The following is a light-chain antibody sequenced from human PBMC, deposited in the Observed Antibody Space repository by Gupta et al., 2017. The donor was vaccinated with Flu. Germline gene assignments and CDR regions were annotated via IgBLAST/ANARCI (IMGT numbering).Light chain of an antibody. J-gene: IGKJ4*01. V-gene: IGKV1-39*01. CDR1: LPIRTF. CDR3: HQYYSLPHT. CDR2: GVS. Sequence: DIQLTQSPSSLSASIGDRVTISCLSSLPIRTFLTWFQQKPGKAPELLLYGVSILQGGVPSRFSGVGSGTDFTLTIASLQPEDIGTYYCHQYYSLPHTFGEGTMVEI.